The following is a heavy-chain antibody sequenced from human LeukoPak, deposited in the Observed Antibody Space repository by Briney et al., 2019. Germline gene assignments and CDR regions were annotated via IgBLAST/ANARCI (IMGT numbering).Heavy chain of an antibody. Sequence: GESLKISCKGSGYSFTSYWIGWVRQVPGKGLEWMGIIYPGDSDTRYSPSFQGQVTISADKSISTAYLQWSSLKASDTAMYYCARHIPPGGNPGEWFDPWGQGTLVTVSS. D-gene: IGHD4-23*01. V-gene: IGHV5-51*01. CDR2: IYPGDSDT. CDR1: GYSFTSYW. J-gene: IGHJ5*02. CDR3: ARHIPPGGNPGEWFDP.